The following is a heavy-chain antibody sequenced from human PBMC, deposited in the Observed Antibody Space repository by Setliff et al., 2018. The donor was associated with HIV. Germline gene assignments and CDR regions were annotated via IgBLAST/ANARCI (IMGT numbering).Heavy chain of an antibody. V-gene: IGHV4-34*01. CDR2: INHSGNT. Sequence: SETLSLTCAFNGGSFSGYYWMWIRQSPGEGLEWIGEINHSGNTNYNPSLESRVTMSGDTSKNQLSLKVASVTAADTALYFCARATESSYDLLTAFWFFDSWGQGTPVTVSS. CDR1: GGSFSGYY. D-gene: IGHD3-9*01. J-gene: IGHJ4*02. CDR3: ARATESSYDLLTAFWFFDS.